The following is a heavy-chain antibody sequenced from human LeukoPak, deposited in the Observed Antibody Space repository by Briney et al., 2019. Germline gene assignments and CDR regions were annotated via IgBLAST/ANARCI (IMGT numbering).Heavy chain of an antibody. CDR3: ARPYDILTGSFDY. CDR2: IIPIFGTA. Sequence: ASVKVSCKASGGTFSSYAISWVRQAPGQGLEWMGGIIPIFGTANYAQKFQGRVTITADESRSTAYMELSSLRSEDTAVYYCARPYDILTGSFDYWGQGTLVTVSS. V-gene: IGHV1-69*13. J-gene: IGHJ4*02. D-gene: IGHD3-9*01. CDR1: GGTFSSYA.